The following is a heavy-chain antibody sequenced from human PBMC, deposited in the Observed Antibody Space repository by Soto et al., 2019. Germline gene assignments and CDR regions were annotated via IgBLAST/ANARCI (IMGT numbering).Heavy chain of an antibody. D-gene: IGHD3-22*01. V-gene: IGHV4-38-2*02. CDR3: ARDSSGYYWFDP. Sequence: SETLSLTCAFSCFSIISGYFWGWIRQPPGKGPEWLGSIYHSGTTYYNPSVKGRVTISVDTSKNQFSLKMSSVTAADTAVYYCARDSSGYYWFDPWGQGTLVTVSS. J-gene: IGHJ5*02. CDR2: IYHSGTT. CDR1: CFSIISGYF.